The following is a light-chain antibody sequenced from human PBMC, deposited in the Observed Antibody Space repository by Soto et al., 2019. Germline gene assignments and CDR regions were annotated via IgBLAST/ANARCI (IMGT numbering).Light chain of an antibody. CDR1: SSNIESNY. Sequence: QSLLTQPPSASGTPGQRVTISCSGSSSNIESNYVYWYQQLPGSAPKLLIYRNDQRPSGVPDRFSGSKSGTSASLAISGFRSEDEADYYCAAWDDSLSALVFGGGTKLTVL. CDR3: AAWDDSLSALV. V-gene: IGLV1-47*01. J-gene: IGLJ3*02. CDR2: RND.